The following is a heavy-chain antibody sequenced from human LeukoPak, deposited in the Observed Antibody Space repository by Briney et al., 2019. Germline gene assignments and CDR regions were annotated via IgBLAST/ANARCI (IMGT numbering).Heavy chain of an antibody. Sequence: GGSLRLSCAASGSTFSSYGMHWVRQAPGKGLEWVAVISYDGSNKYYADSVEGRFTISRDNSKNTLCLQMNSLRAEDTAVYYCAKGYSARRKTTATTDYFDYWGQGTLVTVSS. D-gene: IGHD4-17*01. CDR1: GSTFSSYG. J-gene: IGHJ4*02. CDR2: ISYDGSNK. V-gene: IGHV3-30*18. CDR3: AKGYSARRKTTATTDYFDY.